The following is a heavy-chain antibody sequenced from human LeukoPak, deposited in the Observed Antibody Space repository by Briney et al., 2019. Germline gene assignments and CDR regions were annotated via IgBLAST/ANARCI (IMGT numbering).Heavy chain of an antibody. Sequence: GGSLRLSCAASGFTFSSYGMHWVRQAPGKGLEWVAFIRYDGSNKYYADSVKGRFTISRDNSKNTLYLQMNSLRAEDTAVYYCANTVTTFYYYYYMDVWGKGTPVTVSS. CDR3: ANTVTTFYYYYYMDV. V-gene: IGHV3-30*02. J-gene: IGHJ6*03. CDR2: IRYDGSNK. CDR1: GFTFSSYG. D-gene: IGHD4-11*01.